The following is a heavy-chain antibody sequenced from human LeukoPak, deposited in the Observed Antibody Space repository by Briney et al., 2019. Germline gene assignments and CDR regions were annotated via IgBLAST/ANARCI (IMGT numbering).Heavy chain of an antibody. D-gene: IGHD4-23*01. Sequence: GGSLRLSCAASGFTFSSYSMSWVRQAPGKGLEWVSLITGNGGSSYHTDSVKGRFTISRDNSKNTLSLHMSSLRAEDTAVYYCAKGTLGGTSATFDSWGQGTLVTVSS. V-gene: IGHV3-23*01. CDR3: AKGTLGGTSATFDS. J-gene: IGHJ4*02. CDR1: GFTFSSYS. CDR2: ITGNGGSS.